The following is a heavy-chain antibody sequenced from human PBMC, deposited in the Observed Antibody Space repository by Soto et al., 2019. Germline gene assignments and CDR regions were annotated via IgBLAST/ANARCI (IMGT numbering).Heavy chain of an antibody. J-gene: IGHJ5*02. D-gene: IGHD4-17*01. Sequence: QVQLVQSGAEVKKPGASVKVSCKASGYTFTGYDMHWVLQAPGQGLEWMGWINPNSGGTNYAQKFQGWVTMTRDTSISTAYMVLSRLRSDDTAVYYCARSRTTVTKNWFDPWGQGTLVTVSS. CDR3: ARSRTTVTKNWFDP. V-gene: IGHV1-2*04. CDR1: GYTFTGYD. CDR2: INPNSGGT.